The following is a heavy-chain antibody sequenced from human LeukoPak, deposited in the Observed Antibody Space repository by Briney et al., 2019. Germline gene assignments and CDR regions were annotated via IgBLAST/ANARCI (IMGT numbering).Heavy chain of an antibody. V-gene: IGHV1-18*04. CDR1: GYTFTSYY. Sequence: ASVKVSCKASGYTFTSYYMHWVRQAPGQGREWMGWISAYNGNTNYAQKLQGRVTMTTDTSTSTAYMELRSLRSDDTAVYYCARTYYSSSWYLYYYYYMDVWGKGTTVTISS. CDR3: ARTYYSSSWYLYYYYYMDV. J-gene: IGHJ6*03. CDR2: ISAYNGNT. D-gene: IGHD6-13*01.